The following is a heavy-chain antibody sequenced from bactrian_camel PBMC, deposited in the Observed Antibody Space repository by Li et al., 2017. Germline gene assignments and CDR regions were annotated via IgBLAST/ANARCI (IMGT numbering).Heavy chain of an antibody. CDR2: QLVGGTT. D-gene: IGHD6*01. Sequence: HVQLVESGGGSVQAGGSLTLSCVASGWSMKTQCMGWFRQAPGKEREGVALQLVGGTTYIIDSVKGRFSLSNDNDRNTMYLQMNSLKPEDTAMYYCAADWRTDGFYGPPLTPARYQYWGQGTQVTVS. CDR1: GWSMKTQC. J-gene: IGHJ4*01. CDR3: AADWRTDGFYGPPLTPARYQY. V-gene: IGHV3-3*01.